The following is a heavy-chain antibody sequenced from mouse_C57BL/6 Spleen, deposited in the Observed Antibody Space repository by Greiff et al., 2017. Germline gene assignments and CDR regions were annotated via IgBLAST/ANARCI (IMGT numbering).Heavy chain of an antibody. V-gene: IGHV14-4*01. D-gene: IGHD2-5*01. CDR2: IDPENGDT. CDR3: TAYSNYVAWFAY. Sequence: VQLKESGAELVRPGASVKLSCTASGFNIKDDYMHWVKQRPEQGLEWIGWIDPENGDTEYASKFQGKATITADTSSNTAYLQLSSLTSEDTAVYYCTAYSNYVAWFAYWGQGTLVTVSA. J-gene: IGHJ3*01. CDR1: GFNIKDDY.